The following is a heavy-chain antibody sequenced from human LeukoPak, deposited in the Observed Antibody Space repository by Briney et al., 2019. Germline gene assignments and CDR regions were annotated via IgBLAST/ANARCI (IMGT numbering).Heavy chain of an antibody. Sequence: ASVKVSCKASGYTFTNYGISWVRQAPGQGLEWMGWTSAYNGNTNYAQKLQGRVTMTTDTSTSTAYMELRSLRSDDTAVYYCASGSANWYYYMDVWGKGTTVTVSS. CDR3: ASGSANWYYYMDV. CDR2: TSAYNGNT. J-gene: IGHJ6*03. CDR1: GYTFTNYG. V-gene: IGHV1-18*01.